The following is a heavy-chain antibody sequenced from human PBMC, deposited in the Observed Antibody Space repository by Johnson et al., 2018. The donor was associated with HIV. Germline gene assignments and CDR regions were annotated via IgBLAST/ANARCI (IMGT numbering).Heavy chain of an antibody. Sequence: QVQLVESGGGVVQPGRSLRLSCVVSGFTFSSYGMHWVRQAPGKGLEWVAVIWYDGNNKYYADSVKGRFTISRDNSKNTLYLQMNSLRAEDTAVYYCAKGLTGYSGYEKGVHAFDIWGQGTMVTVSS. CDR3: AKGLTGYSGYEKGVHAFDI. CDR2: IWYDGNNK. V-gene: IGHV3-33*06. CDR1: GFTFSSYG. J-gene: IGHJ3*02. D-gene: IGHD5-12*01.